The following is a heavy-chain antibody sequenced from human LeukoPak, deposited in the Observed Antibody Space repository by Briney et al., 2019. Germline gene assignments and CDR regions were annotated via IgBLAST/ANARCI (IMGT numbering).Heavy chain of an antibody. CDR3: ARRKVPAANDY. V-gene: IGHV3-11*01. CDR2: ISSGGSTI. CDR1: GFTFSDYY. Sequence: GGSLRLSCAASGFTFSDYYMSWIRQAPGKGLEWISYISSGGSTIYYADSVRGRFTISRDNAKNSLYLQMNSLRADDTAVYYCARRKVPAANDYWGQGTLVTVSS. D-gene: IGHD2-2*01. J-gene: IGHJ4*02.